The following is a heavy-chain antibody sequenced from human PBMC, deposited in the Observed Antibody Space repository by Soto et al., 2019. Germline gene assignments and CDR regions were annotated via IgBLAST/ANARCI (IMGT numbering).Heavy chain of an antibody. CDR2: ISYNGNT. V-gene: IGHV1-18*01. CDR3: ARGSLGAEAGTLNWVDP. J-gene: IGHJ5*02. CDR1: GYIFTSYG. Sequence: QVQLVQSGAEVKKPGASVKVSCKASGYIFTSYGVTWVRQAPGQGLEWMGWISYNGNTNYVKRFQVRVTMTSDTSTSTAYMAMRSLRSDDTATYSCARGSLGAEAGTLNWVDPWGQGTMVIVSS. D-gene: IGHD6-13*01.